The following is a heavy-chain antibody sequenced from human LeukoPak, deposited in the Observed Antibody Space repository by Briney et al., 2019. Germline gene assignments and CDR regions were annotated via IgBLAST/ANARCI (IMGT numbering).Heavy chain of an antibody. D-gene: IGHD3-10*01. CDR1: GFTFSSYA. V-gene: IGHV3-23*01. Sequence: PGGSLRLFCAASGFTFSSYAMSWVRQAPGKGLEWVSAISGSGGSTYYADSVKGRFTISRDNSKNTLYLQMNSLRAEDTAVYYCAKDEEGGSGSYYNKADYFDYWGQGTLVTVSS. CDR2: ISGSGGST. CDR3: AKDEEGGSGSYYNKADYFDY. J-gene: IGHJ4*02.